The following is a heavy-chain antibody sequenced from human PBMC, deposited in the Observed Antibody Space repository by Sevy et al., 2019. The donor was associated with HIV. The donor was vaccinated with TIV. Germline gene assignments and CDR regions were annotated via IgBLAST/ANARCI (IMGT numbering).Heavy chain of an antibody. CDR1: GFTFSDYY. CDR2: ISSSSSYT. CDR3: ARDRHFGWFGELLGRDYYYMDV. J-gene: IGHJ6*03. D-gene: IGHD3-10*01. V-gene: IGHV3-11*06. Sequence: GGSLRLSCAASGFTFSDYYMSWIRQAPGKGLEWVSYISSSSSYTNYADSVKGRFTISRDNAKNSLYLQMNSLRAEDTAVYYCARDRHFGWFGELLGRDYYYMDVWGKGTTVTVSS.